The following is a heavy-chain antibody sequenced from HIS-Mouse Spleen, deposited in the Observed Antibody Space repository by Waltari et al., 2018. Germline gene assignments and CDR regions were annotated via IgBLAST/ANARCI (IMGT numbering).Heavy chain of an antibody. Sequence: QVQLAQSEAEVKKPGASVKNSCKASGYTVTGYYIHWVRQAHRQGLERMGWSNPNGGGKRYEKKFQGRCNITWDKPSNNAYMELRRRRADETAGYYWSRESTTWTTEYYYCGMDVCGQGTTVTVS. CDR3: SRESTTWTTEYYYCGMDV. D-gene: IGHD1-1*01. CDR1: GYTVTGYY. CDR2: SNPNGGGK. V-gene: IGHV1-2*02. J-gene: IGHJ6*02.